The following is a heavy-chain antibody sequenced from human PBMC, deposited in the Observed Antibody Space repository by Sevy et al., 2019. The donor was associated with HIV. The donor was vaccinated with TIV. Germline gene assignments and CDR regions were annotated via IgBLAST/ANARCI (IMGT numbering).Heavy chain of an antibody. D-gene: IGHD1-26*01. J-gene: IGHJ4*02. CDR3: AGAVGGNGNFDY. Sequence: ASVKVSCKASGYTFTSYGIIWVRQAPGQGLEWMGWISAYNGNTNYAQKLQGRVTMTTDTSTSTAYMELRSLRSDDTAVYYCAGAVGGNGNFDYWGQGTLVTVSS. CDR2: ISAYNGNT. V-gene: IGHV1-18*01. CDR1: GYTFTSYG.